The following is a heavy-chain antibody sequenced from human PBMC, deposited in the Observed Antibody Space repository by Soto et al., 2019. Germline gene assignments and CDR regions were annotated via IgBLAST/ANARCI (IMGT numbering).Heavy chain of an antibody. CDR3: VKVLARGVGVPRFYFDS. CDR1: GFTFSNSW. D-gene: IGHD5-12*01. J-gene: IGHJ4*02. Sequence: GSLRLPCSASGFTFSNSWMHWVRQVSGKGLEWVSRINADGTSTSYADSVKGRFTISRDNAKNTLYLHVNSLRAEDTAVYYCVKVLARGVGVPRFYFDSWGQGALVTVSS. V-gene: IGHV3-74*01. CDR2: INADGTST.